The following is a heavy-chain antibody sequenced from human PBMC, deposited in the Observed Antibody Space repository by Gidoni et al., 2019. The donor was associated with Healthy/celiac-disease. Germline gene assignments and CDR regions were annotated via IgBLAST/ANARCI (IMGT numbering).Heavy chain of an antibody. V-gene: IGHV3-43*02. CDR2: ISGDGGST. Sequence: EVQLVESGGGVVQPGGSLRLSCPASGFTFDDYSMHWVRQAPGKGLEWVSLISGDGGSTYYADSVKGRFTISRDNSKNSLYLQMNSLRTEDTALYYCAKADVLLWFGELFPDAFDIWGQGTMVTVSS. CDR1: GFTFDDYS. J-gene: IGHJ3*02. D-gene: IGHD3-10*01. CDR3: AKADVLLWFGELFPDAFDI.